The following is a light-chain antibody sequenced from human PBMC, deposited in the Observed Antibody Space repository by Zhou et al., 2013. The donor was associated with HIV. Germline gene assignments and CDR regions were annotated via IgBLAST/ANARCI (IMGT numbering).Light chain of an antibody. CDR1: QSISSY. J-gene: IGKJ1*01. V-gene: IGKV1-39*01. CDR3: QQSYSTPNT. Sequence: DIQMTQSPSSLSASVGDRVTITCRASQSISSYLNWYQQKLGKAPKLLIYAASSLQSGVPSRFSGSGSGTDFSLTISSLQPEDFATYYCQQSYSTPNTFGQGTKVEIK. CDR2: AAS.